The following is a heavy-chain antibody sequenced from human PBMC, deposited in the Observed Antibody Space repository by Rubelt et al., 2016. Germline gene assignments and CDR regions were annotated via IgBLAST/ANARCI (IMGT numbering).Heavy chain of an antibody. J-gene: IGHJ6*02. Sequence: EVQLVESGGDLVQPGESLRLSCASSGFTFSSSWMNWVRQAPGTGLEWVANIKQDGSEKYYVDSVKGRFPITSDNSKKTHYLKMNSLRGEDTAVYYCTRDSSATNYYYGMDVWGQGTAVTVSS. CDR1: GFTFSSSW. D-gene: IGHD1-14*01. V-gene: IGHV3-7*05. CDR3: TRDSSATNYYYGMDV. CDR2: IKQDGSEK.